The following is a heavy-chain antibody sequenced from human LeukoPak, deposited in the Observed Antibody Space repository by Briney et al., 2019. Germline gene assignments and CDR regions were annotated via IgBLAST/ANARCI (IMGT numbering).Heavy chain of an antibody. CDR1: GFTFSSYS. J-gene: IGHJ4*02. D-gene: IGHD3-22*01. CDR3: ARDSTYYYDSSGYPPDY. V-gene: IGHV3-21*01. CDR2: ISSSSSYI. Sequence: GGSLRLSCAASGFTFSSYSMNWVRQAPGKGLEWVSSISSSSSYIYYADSVKGRFTISRDNAKNSLYLQMNSLRAEDTAVYYCARDSTYYYDSSGYPPDYRGQGTLVTVSS.